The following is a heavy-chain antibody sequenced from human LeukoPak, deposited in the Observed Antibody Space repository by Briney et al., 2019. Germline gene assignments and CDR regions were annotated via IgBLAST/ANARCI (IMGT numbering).Heavy chain of an antibody. Sequence: SSETLSLTCTVSGGSISSGSYYWSWIRQPAGKGLEWIGRIYTSGSTNYNPSLKSRVTISVDTFKNQFSLKLSSVTAADTAVYFCARNRYYYDSRSYGVPNWFDPWGQGTLVTVSS. J-gene: IGHJ5*02. CDR3: ARNRYYYDSRSYGVPNWFDP. CDR2: IYTSGST. CDR1: GGSISSGSYY. V-gene: IGHV4-61*02. D-gene: IGHD3-10*01.